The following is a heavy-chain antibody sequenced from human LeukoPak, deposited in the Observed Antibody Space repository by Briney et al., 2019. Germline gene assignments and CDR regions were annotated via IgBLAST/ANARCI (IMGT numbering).Heavy chain of an antibody. J-gene: IGHJ1*01. V-gene: IGHV4-39*07. D-gene: IGHD6-19*01. Sequence: PSETLSLTCTVSGGSISSSSYYWGWIRQPPGKGLEWIGSIYYSGSTYYNPSLKSRVTISVDTSKNQFSLKLSSVTAADTAVYYCARDSTPGIAVAGLAEYFQHWGQGTLVTVSS. CDR1: GGSISSSSYY. CDR3: ARDSTPGIAVAGLAEYFQH. CDR2: IYYSGST.